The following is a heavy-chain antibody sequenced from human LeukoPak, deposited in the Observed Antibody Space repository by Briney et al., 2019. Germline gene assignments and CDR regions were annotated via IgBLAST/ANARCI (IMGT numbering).Heavy chain of an antibody. J-gene: IGHJ5*02. CDR1: GGSFSGYY. CDR2: IYHSGST. CDR3: ARGRPWFDP. D-gene: IGHD6-6*01. V-gene: IGHV4-34*01. Sequence: SETLSLTCAVYGGSFSGYYWSWIRQPPGKGLEWIGEIYHSGSTNYNPSLKSRVTISVDTSKNQFSLKLSSVTAADTAVYYCARGRPWFDPWGQGTLVTVSS.